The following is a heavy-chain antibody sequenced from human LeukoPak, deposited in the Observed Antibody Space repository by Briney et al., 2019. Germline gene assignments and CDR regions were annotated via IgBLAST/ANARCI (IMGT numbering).Heavy chain of an antibody. CDR3: AHENYDFGSGRDV. V-gene: IGHV2-5*01. J-gene: IGHJ6*04. CDR1: GFSLSTSGVG. D-gene: IGHD3-3*01. Sequence: SGPTLVKPTQTLTLTCTFSGFSLSTSGVGVGWIRQPPGEALEWLALIYWSDDKRYSPSPKSRLTITKDTSKNQVVLTMTNMDPLDTAIYSCAHENYDFGSGRDVWAKGTTATVPS. CDR2: IYWSDDK.